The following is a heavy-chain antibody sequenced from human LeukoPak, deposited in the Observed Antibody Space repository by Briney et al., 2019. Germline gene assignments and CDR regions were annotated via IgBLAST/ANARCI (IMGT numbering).Heavy chain of an antibody. V-gene: IGHV4-61*08. J-gene: IGHJ5*02. D-gene: IGHD4-17*01. CDR1: GGSISSGGYY. CDR3: AGRYMTTGWFDP. CDR2: IYYSGST. Sequence: PSETLSLTCTVSGGSISSGGYYWSWIRQHPGKGLEWIGYIYYSGSTNYNPSLKSRVTISVDTSKNQFSLKLSSVTAADTAVYYCAGRYMTTGWFDPWGQGTLVTVSS.